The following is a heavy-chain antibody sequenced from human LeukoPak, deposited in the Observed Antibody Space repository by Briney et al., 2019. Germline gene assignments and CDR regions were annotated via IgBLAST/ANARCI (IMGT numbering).Heavy chain of an antibody. CDR2: IKRKTDGGTT. CDR3: TTAGSSPTAYYDILTGYYNV. J-gene: IGHJ4*02. Sequence: GGSLRLSCAASGFTFSNAWMSWVRQAPGKGLEWVGHIKRKTDGGTTDYAAPVKGRFTISRDDSKNTLYLQMNSLKTEDTAVYYCTTAGSSPTAYYDILTGYYNVWGQGTLVTVSS. D-gene: IGHD3-9*01. CDR1: GFTFSNAW. V-gene: IGHV3-15*01.